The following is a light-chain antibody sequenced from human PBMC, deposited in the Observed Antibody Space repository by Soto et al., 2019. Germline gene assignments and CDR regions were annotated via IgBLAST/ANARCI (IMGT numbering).Light chain of an antibody. CDR2: EVS. CDR3: SSYAGSNMGV. Sequence: QSALTQPPSASGSPGQSVTISCTGTSSDVGGYKYVSWYQQHPGKAPKLIIYEVSKRPSGVPDRFSGSKSGNTASLTVSGLQAEDEADYYCSSYAGSNMGVFGTGTKLTVL. V-gene: IGLV2-8*01. J-gene: IGLJ1*01. CDR1: SSDVGGYKY.